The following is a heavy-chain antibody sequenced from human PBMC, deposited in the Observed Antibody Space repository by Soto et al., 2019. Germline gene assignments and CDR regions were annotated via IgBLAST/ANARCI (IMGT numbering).Heavy chain of an antibody. CDR3: IKASTVTGVGGYR. D-gene: IGHD6-19*01. CDR2: ISSDGRNT. V-gene: IGHV3-74*03. Sequence: EVQLVESGGGLVQPGGSLRLSCAASGFAFSSYWMQWARQPPGKGPVWVSRISSDGRNTTYADPVKGRFTISRDNAKNTLHLQTTSLTDDDTAVYYCIKASTVTGVGGYRWGQGTLVTVSS. CDR1: GFAFSSYW. J-gene: IGHJ5*02.